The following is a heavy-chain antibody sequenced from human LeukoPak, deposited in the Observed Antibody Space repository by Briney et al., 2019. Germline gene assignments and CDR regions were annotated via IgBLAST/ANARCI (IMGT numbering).Heavy chain of an antibody. D-gene: IGHD3-22*01. CDR1: GFTFDDYG. J-gene: IGHJ4*02. V-gene: IGHV3-20*04. CDR2: INWNGGST. Sequence: AGGSLRLSCAASGFTFDDYGMSWVRQAPGKGLEWVPGINWNGGSTGYADSVKGRFTISRDNAKNSLYLQMNSLRAEDTALYYCARGYYYDSSGYYGTFDYWGQGTLVTVSS. CDR3: ARGYYYDSSGYYGTFDY.